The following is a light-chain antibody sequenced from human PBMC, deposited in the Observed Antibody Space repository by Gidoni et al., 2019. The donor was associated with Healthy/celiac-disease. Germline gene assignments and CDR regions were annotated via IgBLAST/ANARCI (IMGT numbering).Light chain of an antibody. CDR1: QGISND. CDR2: AAS. V-gene: IGKV1-27*01. Sequence: DIQITKSPSSLYASVGDRVTITCRSSQGISNDLAWYQQKPGKVPKLMIYAASTLQSGFPSRFSVSGSGTDFTLTISSLQPVYVATYYVQKYNSATLTFGPGTKVDIK. J-gene: IGKJ3*01. CDR3: QKYNSATLT.